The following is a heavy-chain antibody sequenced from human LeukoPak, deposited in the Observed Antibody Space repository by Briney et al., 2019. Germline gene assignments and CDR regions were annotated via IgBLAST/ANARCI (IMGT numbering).Heavy chain of an antibody. CDR1: GYTFTSYG. V-gene: IGHV1-18*01. J-gene: IGHJ5*02. CDR3: ARVKGILGYCSSTSCRNWFDP. Sequence: ASVKVSYKSSGYTFTSYGISWVRQAPGQGLEWMGWISAYNGNTNYAQKLQGRVTMTTDTSTSTAYMELRSLRSDDTAVYYCARVKGILGYCSSTSCRNWFDPWGQGTLVTVSS. CDR2: ISAYNGNT. D-gene: IGHD2-2*01.